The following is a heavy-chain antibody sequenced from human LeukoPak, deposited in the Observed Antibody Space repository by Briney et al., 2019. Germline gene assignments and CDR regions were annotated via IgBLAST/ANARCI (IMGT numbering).Heavy chain of an antibody. CDR2: ISYDGSNK. CDR3: ARGEMYYYGSGSSYYFHY. V-gene: IGHV3-30-3*01. D-gene: IGHD3-10*01. Sequence: PGGSLRLSCVASGFTFSSYAMHWVRQAPGKGLEWAAVISYDGSNKYYADSVKGRFTISRDNSKNTLYLQMNSLRAEDTAVYYCARGEMYYYGSGSSYYFHYWGQGTLVTVSS. CDR1: GFTFSSYA. J-gene: IGHJ4*02.